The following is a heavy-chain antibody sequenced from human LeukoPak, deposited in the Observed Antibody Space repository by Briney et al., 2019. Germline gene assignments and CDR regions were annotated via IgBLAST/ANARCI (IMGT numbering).Heavy chain of an antibody. D-gene: IGHD3-10*01. CDR1: TFTFSSFG. J-gene: IGHJ3*02. CDR3: AKDTTMVIVAAPMSNAFDI. V-gene: IGHV3-30*18. CDR2: ISHDGNDK. Sequence: GRSLRLSCAASTFTFSSFGMHWVRQAPGKGMEWVTGISHDGNDKYYADSVKGRFTISRDNSKNRFYLQMYSLRPDDTAVYFCAKDTTMVIVAAPMSNAFDIWGRGTMVTVSS.